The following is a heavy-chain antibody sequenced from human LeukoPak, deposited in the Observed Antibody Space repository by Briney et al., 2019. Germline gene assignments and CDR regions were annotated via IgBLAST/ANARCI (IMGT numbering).Heavy chain of an antibody. CDR2: IYYSGST. CDR3: ARDRIAARQDYYYYYYMDV. CDR1: GGSISSSSYY. J-gene: IGHJ6*03. Sequence: PSETLSLTCTVSGGSISSSSYYWGWIRQPPGTGLEWIGSIYYSGSTYYNPSLKSRVTISVDTSKNQFSLKLSSVTAADTAVYYCARDRIAARQDYYYYYYMDVWGKGTTVTVSS. V-gene: IGHV4-39*07. D-gene: IGHD6-6*01.